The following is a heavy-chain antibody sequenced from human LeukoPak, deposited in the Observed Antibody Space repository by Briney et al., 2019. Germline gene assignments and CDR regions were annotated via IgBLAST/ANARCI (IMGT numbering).Heavy chain of an antibody. Sequence: GGSLRLSCAASGFTFSSYWMSWVRQAPGKGLEWVANIKKDGSEKYYVDSVKGRFTISRDNAKNSLYLQMNSLRAEDTAVYYCARGGESRISIFGVVTGSQHYYYYMDVWGKGTTVTVSS. CDR2: IKKDGSEK. J-gene: IGHJ6*03. CDR3: ARGGESRISIFGVVTGSQHYYYYMDV. CDR1: GFTFSSYW. D-gene: IGHD3-3*01. V-gene: IGHV3-7*01.